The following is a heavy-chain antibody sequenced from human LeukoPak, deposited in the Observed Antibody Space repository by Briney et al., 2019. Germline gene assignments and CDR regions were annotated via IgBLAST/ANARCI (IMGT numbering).Heavy chain of an antibody. J-gene: IGHJ6*03. Sequence: PGGSLRLSCAASGFTFSSYGMHWVRQAPGKGLEWVAFIRYDGSNKYYADSVKGRFTISRDNSKNTLYLQMNSLRAEDTAVYYCARIIVATGYYMDVWGKGTTVTVSS. CDR3: ARIIVATGYYMDV. D-gene: IGHD3-22*01. CDR1: GFTFSSYG. V-gene: IGHV3-30*02. CDR2: IRYDGSNK.